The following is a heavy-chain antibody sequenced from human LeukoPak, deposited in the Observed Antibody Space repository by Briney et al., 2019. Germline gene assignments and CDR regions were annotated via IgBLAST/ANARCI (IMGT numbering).Heavy chain of an antibody. Sequence: SETLSLTCTVSGGSISSSSYYWGWIRQPPGKGLGWIGSIYYSGTTYYNPSLKSRVTISVDTSKNQFSLKLSSVTAADTAVYYCARRSEWELLRNHFDYWGQGTLVTVSS. V-gene: IGHV4-39*01. CDR1: GGSISSSSYY. J-gene: IGHJ4*02. CDR3: ARRSEWELLRNHFDY. CDR2: IYYSGTT. D-gene: IGHD1-26*01.